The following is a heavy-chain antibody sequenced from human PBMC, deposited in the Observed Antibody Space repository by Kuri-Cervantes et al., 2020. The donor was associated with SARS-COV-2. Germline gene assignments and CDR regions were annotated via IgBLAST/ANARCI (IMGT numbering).Heavy chain of an antibody. J-gene: IGHJ6*02. CDR3: ARQLDYYDSSGYYYYYFYGMDV. D-gene: IGHD3-22*01. CDR1: GYSFTSYW. CDR2: IYPGDTDT. V-gene: IGHV5-51*01. Sequence: GSSLKISSKGSGYSFTSYWIGGVRQMPGKGLEWMGIIYPGDTDTRYSPSFQGQVTISADKTISTAYLQWSSLKASDTAIYYCARQLDYYDSSGYYYYYFYGMDVWGQGTTVTVSS.